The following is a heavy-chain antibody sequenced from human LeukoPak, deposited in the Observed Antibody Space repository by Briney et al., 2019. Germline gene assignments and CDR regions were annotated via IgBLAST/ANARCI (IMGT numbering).Heavy chain of an antibody. J-gene: IGHJ5*02. CDR2: INPNSGGT. Sequence: ASVKISCKVSGYTFTDYYMHWVQQAPGKGLEWMGRINPNSGGTNYAQKFQGRVTMTRDTSISTAYMELSRLRSDDTAVYYCARMRGGDPQYYYDSSGYGPWGQGTLVTVSS. D-gene: IGHD3-22*01. CDR3: ARMRGGDPQYYYDSSGYGP. V-gene: IGHV1-2*06. CDR1: GYTFTDYY.